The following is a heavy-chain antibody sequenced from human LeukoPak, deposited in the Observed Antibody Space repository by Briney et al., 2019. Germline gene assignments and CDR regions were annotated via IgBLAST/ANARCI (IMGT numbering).Heavy chain of an antibody. CDR3: AKVGYYYDSSGYDDAFDI. CDR2: ISYDGSNK. CDR1: GFTFSSYG. Sequence: GGSLRLSCAASGFTFSSYGMHWVRQAPGKGLEWVAVISYDGSNKYYADSVKGRFTISRDNSKNTLYLQMNSLRAEDTAVYYCAKVGYYYDSSGYDDAFDIWGQGTTVTVSS. V-gene: IGHV3-30*18. J-gene: IGHJ3*02. D-gene: IGHD3-22*01.